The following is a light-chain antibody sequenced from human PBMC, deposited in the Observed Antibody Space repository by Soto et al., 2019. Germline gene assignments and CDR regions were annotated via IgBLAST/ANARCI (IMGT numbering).Light chain of an antibody. CDR2: GAS. CDR3: QQLGA. V-gene: IGKV3-20*01. CDR1: QSVSSSY. J-gene: IGKJ1*01. Sequence: ESVLTQSPGTLSLSPGERATLACRGSQSVSSSYLAWYQQKPGLAPRLIIYGASNRATGIPDRFSGSGSGTDFTLTISRLEPEDFAVYYCQQLGAFGQGTKVEIK.